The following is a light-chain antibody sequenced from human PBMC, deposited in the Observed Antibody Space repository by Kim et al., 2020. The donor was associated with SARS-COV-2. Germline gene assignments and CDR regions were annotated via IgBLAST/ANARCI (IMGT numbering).Light chain of an antibody. V-gene: IGLV3-19*01. CDR2: GRN. CDR3: KSRDSSGDHRV. CDR1: SLRNYY. J-gene: IGLJ1*01. Sequence: ALGQTVRITCQGDSLRNYYASWYQQKPGQAPILVIYGRNNRASGIPGRFSGSSSGNTASLTITGAQAEDEADYYCKSRDSSGDHRVFGAGTKVTVL.